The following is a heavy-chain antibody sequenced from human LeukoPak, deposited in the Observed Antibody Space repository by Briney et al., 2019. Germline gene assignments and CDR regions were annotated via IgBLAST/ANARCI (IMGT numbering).Heavy chain of an antibody. J-gene: IGHJ6*03. CDR2: IYPGDSDT. D-gene: IGHD2-15*01. Sequence: GESLKISCEASGYSFTSYWIGWVRQMPGKGPEWMGMIYPGDSDTKYSPSFQGQVTISADKLITTAYLQWNSLKASDTAMYYCVRRGRNYYYYYMDVWGTGTTVTVSS. CDR3: VRRGRNYYYYYMDV. CDR1: GYSFTSYW. V-gene: IGHV5-51*01.